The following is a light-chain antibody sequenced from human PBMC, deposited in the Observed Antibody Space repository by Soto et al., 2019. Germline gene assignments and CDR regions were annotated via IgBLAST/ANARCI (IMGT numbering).Light chain of an antibody. Sequence: EIVLTQSPGTLSLSPGERATLSCRASQSVSRSYLAWYQQKPGQAPRLLIYGASSRATGIPDRFSGSGSGTDFTLTISRLEPEDSAVYYYQQYGSSRTFGQGTKLEIK. V-gene: IGKV3-20*01. CDR1: QSVSRSY. CDR3: QQYGSSRT. J-gene: IGKJ1*01. CDR2: GAS.